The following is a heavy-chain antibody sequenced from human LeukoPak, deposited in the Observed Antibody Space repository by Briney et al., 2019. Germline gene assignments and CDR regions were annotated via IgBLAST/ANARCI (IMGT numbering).Heavy chain of an antibody. V-gene: IGHV4-34*01. CDR2: INHSGST. D-gene: IGHD5-18*01. J-gene: IGHJ3*02. CDR1: GGSFSGYY. CDR3: ARSYGRGAFDI. Sequence: SETLPLTCAVYGGSFSGYYWSWIRQPPGKGLEWIGEINHSGSTNYNPSLKSRVTISVDTSKNQFSLKLSSVTAADTAVYYCARSYGRGAFDIWGQGTMVTVSS.